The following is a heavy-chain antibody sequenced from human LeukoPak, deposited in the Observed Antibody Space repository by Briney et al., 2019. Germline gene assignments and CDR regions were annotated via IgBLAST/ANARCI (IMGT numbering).Heavy chain of an antibody. J-gene: IGHJ6*02. CDR3: ARDSVVRGVIITTANYYYGMDV. V-gene: IGHV3-7*01. CDR2: IKQDGSEK. D-gene: IGHD3-10*01. CDR1: GFTFSSYW. Sequence: GGSLRLSCAASGFTFSSYWMSWVRQAPGKGLEWVANIKQDGSEKYYVDSVKGRFTISRDNAKNSLYLQMNSLRAEDTVVYYCARDSVVRGVIITTANYYYGMDVWGQGTTVTVSS.